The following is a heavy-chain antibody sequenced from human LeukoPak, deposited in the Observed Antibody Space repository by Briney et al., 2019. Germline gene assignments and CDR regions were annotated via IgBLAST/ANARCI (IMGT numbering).Heavy chain of an antibody. V-gene: IGHV4-61*02. D-gene: IGHD2-2*02. CDR2: IYTSGST. J-gene: IGHJ2*01. CDR3: ASLIIPPHLWYFDL. Sequence: SQTLSLTCTVSGGSISSGSYYWSWIRQPAGKGLEWIGRIYTSGSTNYNPSLKSRVTISVDTSKNQFSLRLSSVTAADTAVYYCASLIIPPHLWYFDLWGRGTLVTVSS. CDR1: GGSISSGSYY.